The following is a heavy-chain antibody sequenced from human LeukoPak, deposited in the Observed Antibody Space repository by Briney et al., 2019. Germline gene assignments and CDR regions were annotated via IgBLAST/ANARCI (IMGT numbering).Heavy chain of an antibody. CDR3: ARCSGWYGLAYYYYGMDV. J-gene: IGHJ6*02. D-gene: IGHD6-19*01. CDR2: IYYSGST. Sequence: PSETLSLTCTVSGGSISSYYWSWIRQPPGKGLEWIGYIYYSGSTNYNPSLKSRVTISVDTSKNQFSLKLSSVTAADTAVYYCARCSGWYGLAYYYYGMDVWGQGTTVTVSS. CDR1: GGSISSYY. V-gene: IGHV4-59*01.